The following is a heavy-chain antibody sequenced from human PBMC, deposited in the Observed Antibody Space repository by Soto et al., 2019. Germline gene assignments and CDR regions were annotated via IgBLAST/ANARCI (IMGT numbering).Heavy chain of an antibody. D-gene: IGHD6-13*01. CDR3: AAGEASSRNLAPYYLDF. CDR2: IHYSGTT. V-gene: IGHV4-59*01. J-gene: IGHJ4*02. Sequence: SETLSLTCTVSGGSMRNYFWTWIRQPPGKGLEWIGYIHYSGTTSFFPSYNPSLRSRVTISEDTSKNQFSLKLLSVATADTAVYFCAAGEASSRNLAPYYLDFWGQGTLVTVSS. CDR1: GGSMRNYF.